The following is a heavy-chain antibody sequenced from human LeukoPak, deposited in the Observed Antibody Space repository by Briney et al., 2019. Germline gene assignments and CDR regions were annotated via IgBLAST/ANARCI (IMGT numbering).Heavy chain of an antibody. V-gene: IGHV4-59*01. CDR3: AREHKDYDGDGYYYGY. J-gene: IGHJ4*02. CDR2: IYYSGST. Sequence: PSETLSLTCTVSGGSISSYYWSWIRQPPGKGLEWIGYIYYSGSTNYNPSLKSRVTISIDTSKNQFSLNLSSVTAADTAVYYCAREHKDYDGDGYYYGYWGQGTLVTVSS. CDR1: GGSISSYY. D-gene: IGHD2-21*02.